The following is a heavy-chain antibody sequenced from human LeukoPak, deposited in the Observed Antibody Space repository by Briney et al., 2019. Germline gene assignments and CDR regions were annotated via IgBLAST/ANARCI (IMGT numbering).Heavy chain of an antibody. V-gene: IGHV3-74*01. CDR2: INSDGSDT. Sequence: QPGGSLRLSCAVSGFTFSSHWMHWVRQAPGKGLVGVSRINSDGSDTRYADSVKGRFTISRDNAKNTVYLQMNSLRADDTAVYYCVRGGYGETSVTWWGQGTLVTVSS. CDR1: GFTFSSHW. J-gene: IGHJ4*02. CDR3: VRGGYGETSVTW. D-gene: IGHD4-17*01.